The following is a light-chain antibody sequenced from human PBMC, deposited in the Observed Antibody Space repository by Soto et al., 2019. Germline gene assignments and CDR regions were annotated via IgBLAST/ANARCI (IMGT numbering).Light chain of an antibody. V-gene: IGKV3-20*01. CDR2: GAS. CDR3: QQYGSSPYT. J-gene: IGKJ2*01. Sequence: EIVLTQSPGTLSLSQGERATLSRRASQSVSSSYLAWYQQKPGQAPRLLIYGASSRATGIPDRFSGSGSGTDFTLTISRLEPEDFAVYYCQQYGSSPYTFGQGTKLEIK. CDR1: QSVSSSY.